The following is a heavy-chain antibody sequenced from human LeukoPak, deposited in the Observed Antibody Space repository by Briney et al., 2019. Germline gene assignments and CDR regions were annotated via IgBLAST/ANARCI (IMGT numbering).Heavy chain of an antibody. CDR1: GFTFSSYA. V-gene: IGHV3-23*01. CDR3: AKRFPSGSYVDSDY. J-gene: IGHJ4*02. D-gene: IGHD1-26*01. Sequence: GGSLRLSCAASGFTFSSYAMSWVRQAPGKGLEWVSAISGSGGSTYYADPVKGRFTISRDNSKNTLYLQMNSLRAEDTAVYYCAKRFPSGSYVDSDYWGQGTLVTVSS. CDR2: ISGSGGST.